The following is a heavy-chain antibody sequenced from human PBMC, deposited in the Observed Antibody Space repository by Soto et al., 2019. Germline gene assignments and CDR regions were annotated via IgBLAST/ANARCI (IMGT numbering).Heavy chain of an antibody. CDR3: ARLGVVAAQDAFDI. J-gene: IGHJ3*02. CDR1: GYTFTGYY. CDR2: INPNSGGT. D-gene: IGHD2-15*01. Sequence: ASVKVSCKASGYTFTGYYMHWVRQAPGQGLEWMGWINPNSGGTNYAQKFQGWVTMTRDTSISTAYMELSRLRSDDTAVYYRARLGVVAAQDAFDIWGQGTMVTVSS. V-gene: IGHV1-2*04.